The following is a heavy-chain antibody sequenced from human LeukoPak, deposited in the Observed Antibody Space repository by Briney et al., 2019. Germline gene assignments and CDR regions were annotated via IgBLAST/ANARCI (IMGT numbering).Heavy chain of an antibody. CDR3: ARDFFHGHCAGLSCFLLDY. Sequence: VASVKVSCKASGYTFTRYVISWVRQAPGQGLEWMGWISANNGDTNSAQKFQGRVTMTTDTSTSTAYMELRSLRSDDTAVYYCARDFFHGHCAGLSCFLLDYWGQGSLVTVSS. D-gene: IGHD2-15*01. CDR1: GYTFTRYV. CDR2: ISANNGDT. V-gene: IGHV1-18*01. J-gene: IGHJ4*02.